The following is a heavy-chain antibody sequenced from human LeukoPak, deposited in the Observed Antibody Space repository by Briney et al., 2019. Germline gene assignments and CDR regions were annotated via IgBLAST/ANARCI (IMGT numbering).Heavy chain of an antibody. CDR2: VKEDGSET. D-gene: IGHD1/OR15-1a*01. J-gene: IGHJ4*02. CDR1: GFTFSSYA. CDR3: ARDPNKFDY. V-gene: IGHV3-7*01. Sequence: GGSLRLSCAASGFTFSSYAMSWVRQAPGKGLEWVANVKEDGSETSYVDSVKGRFTISRDNAKNSLYLQMSSLMVEDTAVYYCARDPNKFDYWGRGTLVSVSS.